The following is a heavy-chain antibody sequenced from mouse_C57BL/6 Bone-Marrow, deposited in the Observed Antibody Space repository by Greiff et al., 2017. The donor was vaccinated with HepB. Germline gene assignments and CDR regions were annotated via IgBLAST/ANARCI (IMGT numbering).Heavy chain of an antibody. CDR1: GFSLTSYG. Sequence: VKLMESGPGLVQPSQSLSITCTVSGFSLTSYGVHWVRQSPGKGLEWLGVIWSGGSTDYNAAFISRLSISKDNSKSQVFFKMNSLQADDTAIYYCARITTVVAPYYYAMDYWGQGTSVTVSS. V-gene: IGHV2-2*01. CDR2: IWSGGST. J-gene: IGHJ4*01. D-gene: IGHD1-1*01. CDR3: ARITTVVAPYYYAMDY.